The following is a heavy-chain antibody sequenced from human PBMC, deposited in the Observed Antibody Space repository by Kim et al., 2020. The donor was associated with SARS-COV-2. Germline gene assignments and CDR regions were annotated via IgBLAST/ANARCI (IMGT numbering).Heavy chain of an antibody. CDR3: ARDAVAGTFDY. J-gene: IGHJ4*02. Sequence: IYYADSVKGRFTISRDNAKNSLYLQMNSLRAEDTAVYYCARDAVAGTFDYWGQGTLVTVSS. CDR2: I. V-gene: IGHV3-21*01. D-gene: IGHD6-19*01.